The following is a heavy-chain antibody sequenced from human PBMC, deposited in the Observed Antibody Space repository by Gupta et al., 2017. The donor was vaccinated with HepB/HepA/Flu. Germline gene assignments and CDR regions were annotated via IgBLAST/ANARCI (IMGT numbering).Heavy chain of an antibody. Sequence: EVQLVESGGGLVKPGGSLRLSCAASGFTFSSYSMNWVRQAPGKGLEWVSSISSSSSYIYYADSVKGRFTISRDNAKNSLYLQMNSLRAEETAVYYCARGGYCSGGSCYYYYGMDVWGQGTTVTVSS. D-gene: IGHD2-15*01. CDR3: ARGGYCSGGSCYYYYGMDV. CDR1: GFTFSSYS. CDR2: ISSSSSYI. J-gene: IGHJ6*02. V-gene: IGHV3-21*01.